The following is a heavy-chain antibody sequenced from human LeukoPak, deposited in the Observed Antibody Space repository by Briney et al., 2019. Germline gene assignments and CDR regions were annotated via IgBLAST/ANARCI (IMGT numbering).Heavy chain of an antibody. Sequence: GGSLRLSCAASGFILQDYGMHWVHQAPGKGLESVSRINTDGTVTTYADSVKGRFTVSRDNADNTMFLQMNSVRDEDTVVYYCARKQWLAPRPGSWGQGTPVTVSS. J-gene: IGHJ5*02. CDR3: ARKQWLAPRPGS. D-gene: IGHD6-19*01. CDR2: INTDGTVT. CDR1: GFILQDYG. V-gene: IGHV3-74*01.